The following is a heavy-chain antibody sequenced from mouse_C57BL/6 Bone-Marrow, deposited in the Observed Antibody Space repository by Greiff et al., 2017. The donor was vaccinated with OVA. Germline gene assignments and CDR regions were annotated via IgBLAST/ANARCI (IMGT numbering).Heavy chain of an antibody. CDR3: ASGGVGNPYAMDY. CDR2: INPNNGGT. V-gene: IGHV1-26*01. CDR1: GYTFTDYY. J-gene: IGHJ4*01. Sequence: VQLQQSGPELVKPGASVKISCKASGYTFTDYYMNWVKQSHGKSLEWIGDINPNNGGTSYNQKFKGKATLTVDKSSSTAYMELRSLTSEDSAVYYCASGGVGNPYAMDYWGQGTSVTVSS. D-gene: IGHD2-1*01.